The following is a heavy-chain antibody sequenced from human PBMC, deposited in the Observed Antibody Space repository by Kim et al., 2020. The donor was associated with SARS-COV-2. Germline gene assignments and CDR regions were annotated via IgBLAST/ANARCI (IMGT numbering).Heavy chain of an antibody. Sequence: SVKVSCKVSGGTLTSYAISWVRQAPGQGLEWMGGIFPVFGTGTYAQKFQGRLTVTADESTNTAYMELSSLKSEDTAVYYCARERRGSSWYSAIEIWGQGTMVSVSS. CDR1: GGTLTSYA. CDR2: IFPVFGTG. V-gene: IGHV1-69*13. J-gene: IGHJ3*02. CDR3: ARERRGSSWYSAIEI. D-gene: IGHD6-13*01.